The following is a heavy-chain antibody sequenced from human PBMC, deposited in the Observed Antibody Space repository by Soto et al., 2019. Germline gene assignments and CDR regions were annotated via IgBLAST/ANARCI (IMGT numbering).Heavy chain of an antibody. CDR3: AKEALSRDYDFWSGYYEAAGKDV. CDR1: GFTFDDYA. V-gene: IGHV3-43D*04. CDR2: ISWDGGST. Sequence: GGSLRLSCAASGFTFDDYAMHWVRQAPGKGLEWVSLISWDGGSTYYADSVKGRFTISRDNSKNSLYLQMNSLRAEDTALYYCAKEALSRDYDFWSGYYEAAGKDVWGQGTTVTVSS. J-gene: IGHJ6*02. D-gene: IGHD3-3*01.